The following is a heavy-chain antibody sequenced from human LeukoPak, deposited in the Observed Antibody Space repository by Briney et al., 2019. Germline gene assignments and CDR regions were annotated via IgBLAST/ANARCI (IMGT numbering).Heavy chain of an antibody. J-gene: IGHJ4*02. Sequence: PGGSLRLSCAASGFTFSSYGMHWVRQAPGKGLEWVAVIWYDGSNKYYADSVKGRFTIPRDNSKNTLYLQMNSLRAEDTAVYYCARDRRIAAAGTDPFDYWGQGTLVTVSS. D-gene: IGHD6-13*01. CDR1: GFTFSSYG. CDR2: IWYDGSNK. CDR3: ARDRRIAAAGTDPFDY. V-gene: IGHV3-33*01.